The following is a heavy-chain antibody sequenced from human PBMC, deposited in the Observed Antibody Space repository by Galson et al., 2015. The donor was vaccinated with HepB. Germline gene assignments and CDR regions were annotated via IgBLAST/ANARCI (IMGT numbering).Heavy chain of an antibody. V-gene: IGHV1-24*01. CDR2: FDPEDGET. CDR1: GYTLTELS. CDR3: ATVGVVVPAGGGWFDP. D-gene: IGHD2-2*01. J-gene: IGHJ5*02. Sequence: SVKVSCKVSGYTLTELSMHWVRQAPGKGLEWMGGFDPEDGETIYAQKFRGRVTMTEDTSTDTAYMELSSLRSEDTAVYYCATVGVVVPAGGGWFDPWGQGTLVTVSS.